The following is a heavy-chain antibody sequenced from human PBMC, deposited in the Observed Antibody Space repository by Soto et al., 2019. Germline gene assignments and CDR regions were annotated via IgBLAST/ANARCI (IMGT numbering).Heavy chain of an antibody. Sequence: GGSLRLSCAASGFTFSSYGMHWVRQAPGKGLEWVAVISYDGSNKYYADSVKGRFTISRDNSKNTLYLQMNSLRAEDTAVYYCAKDRYSSGWSLFDYWGQGTLVTVSS. CDR3: AKDRYSSGWSLFDY. V-gene: IGHV3-30*18. CDR2: ISYDGSNK. CDR1: GFTFSSYG. J-gene: IGHJ4*02. D-gene: IGHD6-19*01.